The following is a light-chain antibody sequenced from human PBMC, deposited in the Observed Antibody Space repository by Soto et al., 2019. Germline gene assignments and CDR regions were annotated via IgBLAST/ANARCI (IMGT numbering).Light chain of an antibody. V-gene: IGKV3-20*01. CDR3: QQYGGSPFT. CDR2: AAS. CDR1: QSVSVNS. J-gene: IGKJ3*01. Sequence: EIVLTQSPGTPSLSPGERATLSCRASQSVSVNSLAWYQQKGGQAPRLLIYAASTRATGVPDRFSGTGSGTDFALTISRLETDDSAVYYCQQYGGSPFTFGPGTKVDIK.